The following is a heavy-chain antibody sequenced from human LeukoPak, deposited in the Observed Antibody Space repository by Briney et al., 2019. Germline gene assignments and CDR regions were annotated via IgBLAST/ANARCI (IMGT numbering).Heavy chain of an antibody. Sequence: PSETLSLTCSVSGDSISSGGYYWHWIRQHPEKGLEWLVYIYSTGTTYYNPSLTSRLTMSLDTSQNQFSLKLTSVTAADTAVYFCARDRPDTTSTTTVGRFDHWGQGTLVTVSS. CDR2: IYSTGTT. CDR1: GDSISSGGYY. V-gene: IGHV4-31*03. J-gene: IGHJ5*02. CDR3: ARDRPDTTSTTTVGRFDH. D-gene: IGHD2-2*01.